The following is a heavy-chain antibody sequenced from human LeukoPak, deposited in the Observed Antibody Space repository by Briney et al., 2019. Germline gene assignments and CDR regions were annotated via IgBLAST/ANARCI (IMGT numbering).Heavy chain of an antibody. V-gene: IGHV1-2*02. CDR2: IDPNSGGT. CDR1: GYTFTDFY. J-gene: IGHJ6*03. CDR3: AREGSSRQTYYYYMDV. Sequence: GASVKVSCKASGYTFTDFYMHWVRQAPGQGLEWMGWIDPNSGGTNYAQKFQGRVTMTRDTSISTAYMQLSRLRSDDTAVYYCAREGSSRQTYYYYMDVWGKGTTVTVSS. D-gene: IGHD6-13*01.